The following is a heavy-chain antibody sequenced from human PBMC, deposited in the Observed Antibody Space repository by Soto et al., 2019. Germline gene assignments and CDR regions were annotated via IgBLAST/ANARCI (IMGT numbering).Heavy chain of an antibody. D-gene: IGHD5-18*01. CDR1: GGSITSGGYY. J-gene: IGHJ4*02. CDR2: IYYSGIT. Sequence: TSETLSLTCSVSGGSITSGGYYWNWIRQHPGKGLEWIGYIYYSGITYYNPSLKSQITISVDTSKNQFSLKLSSATAADTAVYYCARATRGYSYGNFDYWGQGTLVTVSS. V-gene: IGHV4-30-4*08. CDR3: ARATRGYSYGNFDY.